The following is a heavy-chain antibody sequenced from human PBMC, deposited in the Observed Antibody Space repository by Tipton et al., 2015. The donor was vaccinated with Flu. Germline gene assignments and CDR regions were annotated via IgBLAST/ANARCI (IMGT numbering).Heavy chain of an antibody. Sequence: TLSLTCGVSGYSISSSYYWGWIRQPLGKGLEWIGSIYHSGSTDYNPSLRSRVTMSVDTSKNQFSLNLSSVTAADTAVYYCARDLYSSGWYFQHWGQGTLVTVTS. J-gene: IGHJ1*01. CDR2: IYHSGST. CDR1: GYSISSSYY. V-gene: IGHV4-38-2*02. CDR3: ARDLYSSGWYFQH. D-gene: IGHD6-19*01.